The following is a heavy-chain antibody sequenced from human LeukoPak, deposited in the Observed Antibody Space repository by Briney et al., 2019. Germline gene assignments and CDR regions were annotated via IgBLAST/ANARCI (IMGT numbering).Heavy chain of an antibody. CDR3: ASKGPSRRFDY. CDR2: ISSSSSTI. J-gene: IGHJ4*02. Sequence: PGGSLRLSCAASGFTFSSYSMNWVRQAPGKGLEWVSYISSSSSTIYYADSVKGRFTISRDNAKNSLYLQMNSLRAEDTAVYYCASKGPSRRFDYWGQGTLVTVSS. D-gene: IGHD6-13*01. CDR1: GFTFSSYS. V-gene: IGHV3-48*01.